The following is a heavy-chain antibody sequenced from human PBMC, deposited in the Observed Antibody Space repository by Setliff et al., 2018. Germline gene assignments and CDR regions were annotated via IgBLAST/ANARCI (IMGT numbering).Heavy chain of an antibody. CDR2: IYASGST. Sequence: SETLSLTCTVSGGSISSYYWSWIRQPPGKGLEWIGYIYASGSTNYNPSLKSRVTLSVDTSKNQFSLKVSSVTAADPAVYYCARAPPDRYSGSWGYYFDYWGQGTLVTVSS. V-gene: IGHV4-4*08. D-gene: IGHD1-26*01. J-gene: IGHJ4*01. CDR3: ARAPPDRYSGSWGYYFDY. CDR1: GGSISSYY.